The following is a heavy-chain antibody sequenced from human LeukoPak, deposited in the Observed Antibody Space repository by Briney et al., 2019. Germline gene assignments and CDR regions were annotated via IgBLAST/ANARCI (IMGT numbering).Heavy chain of an antibody. CDR1: GGSISSGGYY. D-gene: IGHD3-22*01. J-gene: IGHJ4*02. V-gene: IGHV4-30-2*02. CDR2: IYHSGST. CDR3: ALYYYDSSGYYYTY. Sequence: SETLSLTCTVSGGSISSGGYYWSWIRQPPGKGLEWIGYIYHSGSTYYNPSLKSRVTISVDTSKNQFSLKLSSVTAADTAVYYCALYYYDSSGYYYTYWGQGTLVTVSS.